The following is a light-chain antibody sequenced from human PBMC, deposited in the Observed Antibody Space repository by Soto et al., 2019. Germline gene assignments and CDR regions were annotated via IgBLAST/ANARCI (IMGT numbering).Light chain of an antibody. J-gene: IGKJ1*01. Sequence: DIQMTQSPSTLSASVGDRVTITCRASQSVSSWLAWYQQKPGKAPKLLVYQASHLESGVPSRFSGSGFGTDFPLTISSLQPDDFATYCCQQYNFYPWTFGQGTKVEIK. CDR1: QSVSSW. CDR3: QQYNFYPWT. V-gene: IGKV1-5*03. CDR2: QAS.